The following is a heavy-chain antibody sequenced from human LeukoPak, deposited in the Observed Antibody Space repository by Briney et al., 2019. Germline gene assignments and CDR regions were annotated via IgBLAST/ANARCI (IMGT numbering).Heavy chain of an antibody. Sequence: GGSLRLSCAASGFTFSSYAMHWVRQAPGKGLEWVAVISYDGSNKYYADSVKGRFTISRDNSKNTLYLQMNSLKTEDTAVYYCTTVMRFGESYYFDYWGQGTLVTVSS. J-gene: IGHJ4*02. CDR3: TTVMRFGESYYFDY. V-gene: IGHV3-30-3*01. D-gene: IGHD3-10*01. CDR2: ISYDGSNK. CDR1: GFTFSSYA.